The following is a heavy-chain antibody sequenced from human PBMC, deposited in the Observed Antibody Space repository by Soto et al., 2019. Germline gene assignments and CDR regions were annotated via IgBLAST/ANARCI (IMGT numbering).Heavy chain of an antibody. J-gene: IGHJ6*02. CDR1: GDSISSYY. CDR3: ARDLWGYCGTDCYPLDV. Sequence: SETLSLTCTVSGDSISSYYWSWIRQPPGKGLEWIGYIYYSGSASYNPSLKSRVTISVDTSKNQFSLKLNSVTAADTAVYYCARDLWGYCGTDCYPLDVWGQGTTVTVSS. CDR2: IYYSGSA. D-gene: IGHD2-21*02. V-gene: IGHV4-59*01.